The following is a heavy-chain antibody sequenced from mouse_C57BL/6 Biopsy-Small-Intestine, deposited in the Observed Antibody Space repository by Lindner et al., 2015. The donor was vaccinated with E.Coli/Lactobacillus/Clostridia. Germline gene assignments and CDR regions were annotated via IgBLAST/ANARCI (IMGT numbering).Heavy chain of an antibody. J-gene: IGHJ2*01. CDR1: GFTFSSYA. D-gene: IGHD2-3*01. CDR3: ARDGYYLANWED. Sequence: VQLQESGGGLVKPGGSLKLSCAASGFTFSSYAMSWVRQTPEKRLEWVATISDGGSYTYYPDNVKGRFTISRDNAKNNLYPQMSHLKSEDTAMYYCARDGYYLANWEDWGQGTTLTVSS. CDR2: ISDGGSYT. V-gene: IGHV5-4*01.